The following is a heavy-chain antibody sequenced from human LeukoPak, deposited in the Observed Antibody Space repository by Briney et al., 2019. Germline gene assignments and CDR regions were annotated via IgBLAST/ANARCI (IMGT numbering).Heavy chain of an antibody. V-gene: IGHV3-23*01. CDR2: ISGSGDST. D-gene: IGHD2/OR15-2a*01. CDR1: GFTFSSYA. J-gene: IGHJ4*02. Sequence: GGSLRLSCAASGFTFSSYAMSWVRQAPGKGLEWVSAISGSGDSTYNADSVKGRFTISRDNPKNTLCMQINRVRAEGTAIYYWAKGVLSAHLEYWGQGTLVTVSS. CDR3: AKGVLSAHLEY.